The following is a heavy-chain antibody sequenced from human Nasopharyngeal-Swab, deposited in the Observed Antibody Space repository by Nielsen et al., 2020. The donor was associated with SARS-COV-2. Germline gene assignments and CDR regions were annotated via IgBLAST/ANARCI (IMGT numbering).Heavy chain of an antibody. J-gene: IGHJ3*01. CDR1: GNRFPSYA. D-gene: IGHD4-17*01. V-gene: IGHV7-4-1*02. Sequence: ASVKVSCKASGNRFPSYAMNWVRQAPGQGLEWMGWINTYTGNSTFAQGFTGRFVFSLDTSGSTAYLEISSLKAEDTAVYFCASHAPGNGFRFRAFDLWGQGTLVSVSS. CDR2: INTYTGNS. CDR3: ASHAPGNGFRFRAFDL.